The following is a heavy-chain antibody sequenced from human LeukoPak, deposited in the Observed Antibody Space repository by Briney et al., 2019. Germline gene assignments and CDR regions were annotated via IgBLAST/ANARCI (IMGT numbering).Heavy chain of an antibody. V-gene: IGHV3-33*07. Sequence: RGCLRLSCAESGFTPRNSGMCCGRPAPGEGVERGSLKWYDVSKNNYGEAETGRFTISRDDSKNTPYLQMNILRAEDTAVYYCARYVGNFGSGTAYFDSWGQGTLVTVSS. CDR2: KWYDVSKN. D-gene: IGHD3-10*01. CDR3: ARYVGNFGSGTAYFDS. CDR1: GFTPRNSG. J-gene: IGHJ4*02.